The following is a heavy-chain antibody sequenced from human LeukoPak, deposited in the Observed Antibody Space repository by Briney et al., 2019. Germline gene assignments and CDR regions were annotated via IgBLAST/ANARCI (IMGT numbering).Heavy chain of an antibody. CDR3: TRRRQRGNSGSYYTNWFDP. J-gene: IGHJ5*02. CDR2: ISAYNGNT. CDR1: VYTFIRYG. D-gene: IGHD1-26*01. V-gene: IGHV1-18*01. Sequence: ASVKVSCKASVYTFIRYGISWVRQAPGQGLEWMGWISAYNGNTNYAQKFQGRVTMTTDTSTSTAYMELRSLRSDDTAVYYCTRRRQRGNSGSYYTNWFDPWGQGTLVTVSS.